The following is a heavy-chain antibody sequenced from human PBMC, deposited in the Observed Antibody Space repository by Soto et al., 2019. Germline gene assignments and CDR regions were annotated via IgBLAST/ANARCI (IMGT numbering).Heavy chain of an antibody. D-gene: IGHD6-13*01. CDR1: VFTFSSYA. J-gene: IGHJ4*01. V-gene: IGHV3-64*04. CDR2: VSSNGIRK. Sequence: SLRRSWSGSVFTFSSYAMHWVPQAPVKVLECLSAVSSNGIRKYYGDAVEGRFTISRDNSKNTLYLQMNSLRAEDTAVYYCARDPVSDSSSWHLAYWGHGTLVTVSS. CDR3: ARDPVSDSSSWHLAY.